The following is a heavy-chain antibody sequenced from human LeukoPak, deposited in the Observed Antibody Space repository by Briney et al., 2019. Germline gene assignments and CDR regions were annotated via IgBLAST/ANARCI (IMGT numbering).Heavy chain of an antibody. CDR3: ARGPRLGGWYYDSSGYPPDLWGV. Sequence: SETLSLTCAVYGGSFSGYYWSWVRQPPGKGLEWIGEINHSGSTNYNPSLKSRVTISVDTSKNQFSLKLSSVTAADTAVYYRARGPRLGGWYYDSSGYPPDLWGVWGQGTTVTVSS. CDR1: GGSFSGYY. D-gene: IGHD3-22*01. V-gene: IGHV4-34*01. CDR2: INHSGST. J-gene: IGHJ6*02.